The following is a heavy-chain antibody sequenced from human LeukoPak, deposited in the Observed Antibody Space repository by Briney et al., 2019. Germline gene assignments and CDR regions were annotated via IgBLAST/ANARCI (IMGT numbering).Heavy chain of an antibody. V-gene: IGHV5-51*01. J-gene: IGHJ4*02. CDR2: TYPGDSDT. Sequence: GESLKISCKGSGYSFTSYWIGWVRQMPGKGLEWMGITYPGDSDTRYSPSFQGQVTISADKSISTAYLQWSSLKASDTAMYYCATDAYDSSGYYSRGFDYWGQGTLVTVSS. CDR3: ATDAYDSSGYYSRGFDY. D-gene: IGHD3-22*01. CDR1: GYSFTSYW.